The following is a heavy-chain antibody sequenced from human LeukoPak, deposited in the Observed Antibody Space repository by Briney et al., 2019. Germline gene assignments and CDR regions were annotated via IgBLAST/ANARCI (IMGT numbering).Heavy chain of an antibody. CDR3: AKGRRSYYGSGSPLWFDP. CDR1: GFTFSSYA. J-gene: IGHJ5*02. D-gene: IGHD3-10*01. Sequence: PGGSLRLSCAASGFTFSSYAMSWVRQAPGKGLEWVSAISGSGGSTYYADSVKGRFTISRDNSKNTLYLQMNSLRAEDTAVYYCAKGRRSYYGSGSPLWFDPWGQGTLVTVSS. V-gene: IGHV3-23*01. CDR2: ISGSGGST.